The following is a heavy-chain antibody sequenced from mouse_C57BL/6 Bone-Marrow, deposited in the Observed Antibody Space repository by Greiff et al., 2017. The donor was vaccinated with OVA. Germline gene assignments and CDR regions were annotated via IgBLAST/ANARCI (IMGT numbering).Heavy chain of an antibody. CDR2: IYPGDGDT. CDR1: GYAFSSSW. V-gene: IGHV1-82*01. CDR3: AREGNSKDYAKDY. Sequence: VQLQESGPELVKPGASVKISCKASGYAFSSSWMNWVKQRPGKGLEWIGRIYPGDGDTNYNGKFKGKATLTADKSSSTAYMQLSSLTSEDSAVYFCAREGNSKDYAKDYWGQGTSVTVSS. D-gene: IGHD2-5*01. J-gene: IGHJ4*01.